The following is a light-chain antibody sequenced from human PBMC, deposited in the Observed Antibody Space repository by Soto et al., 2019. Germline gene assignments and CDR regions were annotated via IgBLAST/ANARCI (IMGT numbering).Light chain of an antibody. CDR3: QQYGT. V-gene: IGKV3-20*01. Sequence: EIVLTQSPGTLSLSPGERATLSCRASQSVSSSYLAWYQQKPGQAPRLLIYGASRRATGIPDRFSGSGSGSDFTLTISRLEPEDFAVYYCQQYGTFGQATKL. CDR2: GAS. J-gene: IGKJ1*01. CDR1: QSVSSSY.